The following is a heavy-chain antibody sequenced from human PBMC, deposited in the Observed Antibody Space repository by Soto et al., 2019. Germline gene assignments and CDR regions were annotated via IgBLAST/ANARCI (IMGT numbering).Heavy chain of an antibody. D-gene: IGHD2-21*01. J-gene: IGHJ6*02. CDR1: GFTFSSYA. CDR3: ARRIPFGYGMDV. V-gene: IGHV3-64*01. Sequence: EVQLVESGGGLVQPGGSLRLSCAASGFTFSSYAMHWVRQAPGKGLEYVSVITSNGGNTDYASFVKGRFTISRDNSKNTLYLQRGSRRAEDMAVYYCARRIPFGYGMDVWGQGTTVTVSS. CDR2: ITSNGGNT.